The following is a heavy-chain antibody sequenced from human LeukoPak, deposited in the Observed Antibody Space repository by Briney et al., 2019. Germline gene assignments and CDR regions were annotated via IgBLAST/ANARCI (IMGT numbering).Heavy chain of an antibody. Sequence: ASVKVSCKASGYTFTHYFNWVPQATGPGPEWMGWMNPNSGNSGYGQKFQGRVTMTRDASTSTAYMELSSLRSEDSAVYYCARISSGYELHAFDIWGQGTMVTVSS. V-gene: IGHV1-8*01. D-gene: IGHD5-12*01. J-gene: IGHJ3*02. CDR2: MNPNSGNS. CDR1: GYTFTHY. CDR3: ARISSGYELHAFDI.